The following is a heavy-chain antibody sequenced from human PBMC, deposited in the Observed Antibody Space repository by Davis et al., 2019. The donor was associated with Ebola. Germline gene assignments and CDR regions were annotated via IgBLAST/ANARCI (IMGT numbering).Heavy chain of an antibody. CDR2: ISAYNGNT. V-gene: IGHV1-18*01. CDR1: GGTFSSYA. CDR3: TRHRARVRYYGMDV. D-gene: IGHD4/OR15-4a*01. Sequence: ASVKVSCKASGGTFSSYAMSWVRQAPGQGLEWMGWISAYNGNTNYAQKLQGRVTMTTDTSTSTAYMELRSLRSDDTAVYYCTRHRARVRYYGMDVWGQGTTVTVSS. J-gene: IGHJ6*02.